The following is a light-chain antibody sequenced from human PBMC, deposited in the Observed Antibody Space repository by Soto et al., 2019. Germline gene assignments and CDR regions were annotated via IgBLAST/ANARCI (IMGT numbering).Light chain of an antibody. CDR2: GAS. V-gene: IGKV3-20*01. CDR3: QQYGSSPT. CDR1: QSVSSSY. Sequence: EIVLTQSPGTLSLSPGERATLSCRASQSVSSSYLAWYQQKPGQAPRLLIYGASSRATGIPDRFSGSGSGTDFTLTISRLEPEDFAVYYFQQYGSSPTFGQGNKVEV. J-gene: IGKJ1*01.